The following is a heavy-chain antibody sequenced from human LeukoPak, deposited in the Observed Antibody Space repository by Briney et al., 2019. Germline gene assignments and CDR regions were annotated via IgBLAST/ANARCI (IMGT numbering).Heavy chain of an antibody. V-gene: IGHV3-48*01. D-gene: IGHD6-25*01. Sequence: GGSLRLSCAASGFTFSSYSMNWVRQAPGKGLEWVSYISGSSTTIYYTDSVKGRFTVFRDNAKNLLYLQMNSLRAEDTAVYYCARDYSSGSYYFDYWGQGTLVTVSS. J-gene: IGHJ4*02. CDR2: ISGSSTTI. CDR1: GFTFSSYS. CDR3: ARDYSSGSYYFDY.